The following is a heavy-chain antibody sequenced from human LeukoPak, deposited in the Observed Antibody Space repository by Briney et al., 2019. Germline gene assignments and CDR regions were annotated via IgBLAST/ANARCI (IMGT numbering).Heavy chain of an antibody. Sequence: SVKVSCKASGGTFSSYAISWVRQAPGQGLEWMGGIIPIFGTANYAQKFQGRVTITADESTSTAYMELSSLRSEDTAVYYCARGRDIVVVPAAIYYYGMDVWGQGTTVTVSS. J-gene: IGHJ6*02. CDR3: ARGRDIVVVPAAIYYYGMDV. D-gene: IGHD2-2*01. V-gene: IGHV1-69*13. CDR2: IIPIFGTA. CDR1: GGTFSSYA.